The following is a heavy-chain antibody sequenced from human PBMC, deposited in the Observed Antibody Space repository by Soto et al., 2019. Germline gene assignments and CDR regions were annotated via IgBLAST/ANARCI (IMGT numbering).Heavy chain of an antibody. V-gene: IGHV3-21*01. CDR1: DFTFNNYV. CDR2: ISGSSIYI. CDR3: AREGALKPFSS. J-gene: IGHJ5*02. Sequence: GGSLRLSCAASDFTFNNYVMNWVRQAPGKGLEWVSHISGSSIYIHYADSVRGRFTISRDNAKNSVYLQMDSLRVEDTAVYYCAREGALKPFSSWGQGALVTVSS.